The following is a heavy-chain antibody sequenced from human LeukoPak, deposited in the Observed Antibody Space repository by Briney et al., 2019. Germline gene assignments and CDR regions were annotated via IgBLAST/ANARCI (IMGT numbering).Heavy chain of an antibody. V-gene: IGHV1-18*01. CDR3: ARGLGYDPYDSSGYCDY. J-gene: IGHJ4*02. CDR2: ISAYNGNT. D-gene: IGHD3-22*01. CDR1: GYTFTSYC. Sequence: ASVKVSCKASGYTFTSYCISWVRQAPGQGLEWMGWISAYNGNTNYAQKLQGRVTMTTDTSTSTAYMELRSLRSDDTAVYYCARGLGYDPYDSSGYCDYWGQGTLVTVSS.